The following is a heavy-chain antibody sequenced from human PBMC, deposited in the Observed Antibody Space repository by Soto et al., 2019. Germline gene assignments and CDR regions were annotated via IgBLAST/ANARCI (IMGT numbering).Heavy chain of an antibody. CDR2: INAGNGNT. V-gene: IGHV1-3*01. CDR1: GYTFTSYA. CDR3: ARVLEGDSSSWLGNYYYYGMDV. Sequence: ASVKVSCKASGYTFTSYAMHWVRQAPGHRLEWMGWINAGNGNTKYSQKFQGRVTITRDTSASTAYMELSSLRSEDTAVYYCARVLEGDSSSWLGNYYYYGMDVWGQGTTVTVSS. J-gene: IGHJ6*02. D-gene: IGHD6-6*01.